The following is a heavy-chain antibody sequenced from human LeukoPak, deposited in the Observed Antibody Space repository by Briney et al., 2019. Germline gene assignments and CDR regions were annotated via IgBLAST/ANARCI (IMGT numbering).Heavy chain of an antibody. V-gene: IGHV3-33*01. Sequence: GSLRLSFAASGXTFSSYGMHWVRQAPGKGLEWVAVIWYDGSNKYYADSVKGRFTISRDNAKNSLSLQMNSLRADDAAVYYCARASSKQLAGYLPDGFDIWGQGTMVTVSS. J-gene: IGHJ3*02. D-gene: IGHD3-9*01. CDR1: GXTFSSYG. CDR3: ARASSKQLAGYLPDGFDI. CDR2: IWYDGSNK.